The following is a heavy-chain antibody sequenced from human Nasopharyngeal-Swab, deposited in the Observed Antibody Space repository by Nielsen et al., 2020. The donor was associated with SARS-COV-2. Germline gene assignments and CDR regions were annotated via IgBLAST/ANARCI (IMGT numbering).Heavy chain of an antibody. Sequence: GESLNISCAASGFTFSSYWMHWVRQAPGKGLVWVSRINSDGRSTSSADTVKGRFTISRDNAKYTLYLQMNSLRAEDTAVYYCARDRGGMDVWGQGTTVTVSS. V-gene: IGHV3-74*01. CDR1: GFTFSSYW. J-gene: IGHJ6*02. CDR2: INSDGRST. CDR3: ARDRGGMDV.